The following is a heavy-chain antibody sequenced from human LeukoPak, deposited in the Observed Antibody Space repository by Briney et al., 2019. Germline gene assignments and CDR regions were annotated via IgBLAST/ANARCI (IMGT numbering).Heavy chain of an antibody. CDR3: ARGSLLQYSPHDY. CDR1: GFTFSSYW. V-gene: IGHV3-7*01. CDR2: IKQDGSEK. Sequence: GSLRLSCAASGFTFSSYWMSWVRQAPGKGLEWVANIKQDGSEKYYVDSVKGRFTISRNNAKNSLYLQMNSLRAEDTAVYYCARGSLLQYSPHDYWGQGTLVTVSS. J-gene: IGHJ4*02. D-gene: IGHD3-22*01.